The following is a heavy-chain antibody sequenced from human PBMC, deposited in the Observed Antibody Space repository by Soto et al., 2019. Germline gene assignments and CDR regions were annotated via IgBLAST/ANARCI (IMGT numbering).Heavy chain of an antibody. V-gene: IGHV1-69*02. CDR1: GGTFSSQT. CDR2: VIPIIGEG. J-gene: IGHJ3*02. CDR3: ARPAVNDLDADSSAFDI. D-gene: IGHD1-1*01. Sequence: QVQLVQSGAEVKEPGSSVKVSCKVSGGTFSSQTINWVRQVPGQGLEWMGSVIPIIGEGKYAQSFLGRVTITADRSTGTAYMELSSLRSEDTAVYYCARPAVNDLDADSSAFDIWGQGTMVTVSS.